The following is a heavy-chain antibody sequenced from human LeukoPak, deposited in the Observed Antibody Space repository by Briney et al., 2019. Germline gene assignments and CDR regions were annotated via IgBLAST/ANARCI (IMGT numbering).Heavy chain of an antibody. Sequence: GASVKVSCKSSGYSFTSYAISWVRQAPGQGLEWMGWISAYNGNTNYAQKFQGRVTITTDESTSTAYMELSSLRSEDTAVYYCANAVDVYSSSGSPNWFDPWGQGTLVTVSS. CDR2: ISAYNGNT. CDR3: ANAVDVYSSSGSPNWFDP. V-gene: IGHV1-18*01. CDR1: GYSFTSYA. J-gene: IGHJ5*02. D-gene: IGHD6-6*01.